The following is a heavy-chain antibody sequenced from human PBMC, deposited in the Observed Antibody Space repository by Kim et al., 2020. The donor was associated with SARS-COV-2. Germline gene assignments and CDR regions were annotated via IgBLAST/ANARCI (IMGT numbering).Heavy chain of an antibody. J-gene: IGHJ5*02. CDR1: GFTFSTYE. CDR3: ARVASYFIPA. Sequence: GGSLRLSCVASGFTFSTYEMNWVRQAPGQGPEWVSYISSSGATTYYADSVKGRFTISRDNANNSLYLDMSSLRVEDTAVYYCARVASYFIPAWCQGTLVTVSS. D-gene: IGHD1-26*01. V-gene: IGHV3-48*03. CDR2: ISSSGATT.